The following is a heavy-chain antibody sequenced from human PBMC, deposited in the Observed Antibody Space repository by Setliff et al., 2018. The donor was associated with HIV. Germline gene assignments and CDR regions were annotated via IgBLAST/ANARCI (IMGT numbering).Heavy chain of an antibody. V-gene: IGHV4-59*01. CDR3: VRGGYSSTWYYYYYMDV. CDR1: GGPLSNYY. CDR2: VYFSGST. D-gene: IGHD6-13*01. J-gene: IGHJ6*03. Sequence: SETLSLTCTVSGGPLSNYYWSWIRRSPGKGLVWVGYVYFSGSTEYNPSLRGRVTISVDTSKNQLSLKLTSVTAADTAVYYCVRGGYSSTWYYYYYMDVWGKGTTVTVSS.